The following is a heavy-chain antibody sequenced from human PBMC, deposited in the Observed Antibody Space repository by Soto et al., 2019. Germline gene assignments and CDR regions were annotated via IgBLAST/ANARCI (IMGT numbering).Heavy chain of an antibody. CDR1: GFTFSNYA. Sequence: EVQLLDSGGGLVQPGGSLRLSCAASGFTFSNYAMTWVRQGPGKGLEWVSGISGSGGRSYYADSVKGRFTISRDNSKSTLKLQMNSLRAEDTAVYYCAKAYFVWSSEQPYYFDYWGQGTLVTVSS. D-gene: IGHD3-16*01. CDR2: ISGSGGRS. CDR3: AKAYFVWSSEQPYYFDY. V-gene: IGHV3-23*01. J-gene: IGHJ4*02.